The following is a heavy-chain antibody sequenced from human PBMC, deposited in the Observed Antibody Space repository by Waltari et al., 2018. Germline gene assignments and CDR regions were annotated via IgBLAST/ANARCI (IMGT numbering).Heavy chain of an antibody. J-gene: IGHJ4*02. CDR2: VYYSGIT. D-gene: IGHD3-10*01. CDR3: ARGGITSGDFDY. V-gene: IGHV4-59*01. Sequence: QVQLQESGPGLVKPSETLSLTCTVSGGSFMSYYWSWIRQSPGKGLEWIGYVYYSGITDYNPSLKSRVIISVDTSKNQFSLRLSSVTAADTAVYYCARGGITSGDFDYWGQGTLVTVSS. CDR1: GGSFMSYY.